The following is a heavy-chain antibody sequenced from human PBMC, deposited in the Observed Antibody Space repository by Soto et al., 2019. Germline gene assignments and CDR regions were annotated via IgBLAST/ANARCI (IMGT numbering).Heavy chain of an antibody. CDR2: IIPIFGTA. CDR3: AVSMVRGVIIKIDAFDI. Sequence: QVPLVQSGAEVKKPGSSVKVSCKASGGTFSSYAISWVRQAPGQGLEWMGGIIPIFGTANYAQKFQGRVTITADESTSTAYMELSSLRSEDTAVYYCAVSMVRGVIIKIDAFDIWGQGTMVTVSS. D-gene: IGHD3-10*01. V-gene: IGHV1-69*01. J-gene: IGHJ3*02. CDR1: GGTFSSYA.